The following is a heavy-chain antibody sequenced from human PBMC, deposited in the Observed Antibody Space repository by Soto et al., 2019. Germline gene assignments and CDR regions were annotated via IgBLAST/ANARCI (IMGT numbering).Heavy chain of an antibody. CDR2: IYYSGTT. D-gene: IGHD3-22*01. CDR1: GASIRGYC. V-gene: IGHV4-59*01. Sequence: NPSETLSLTCSVSGASIRGYCWSGIGQPPGKGLEWMGYIYYSGTTNYNPSLKSRVTISVDTSKNQFSLKLSTVTAADTAVYYCARALYYYNSSGYPNWFDPWGQGTLVTVSS. CDR3: ARALYYYNSSGYPNWFDP. J-gene: IGHJ5*02.